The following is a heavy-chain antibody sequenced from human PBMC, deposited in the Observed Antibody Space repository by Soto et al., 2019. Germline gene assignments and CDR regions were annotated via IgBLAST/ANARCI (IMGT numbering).Heavy chain of an antibody. Sequence: SRPTLVNPTQTLTLTCTFSGFSLTTYGVGVGWIRQPPGKALEWLALIFWNDDERYSPSLKSRLTITKDTSKNQVVFKMTNMDPVDTATYFCVKTHYSYETFAYWGRGGLVTVSS. CDR3: VKTHYSYETFAY. J-gene: IGHJ4*02. D-gene: IGHD5-18*01. CDR2: IFWNDDE. V-gene: IGHV2-5*01. CDR1: GFSLTTYGVG.